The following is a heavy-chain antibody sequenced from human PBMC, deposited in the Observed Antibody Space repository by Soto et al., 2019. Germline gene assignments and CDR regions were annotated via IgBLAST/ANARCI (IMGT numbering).Heavy chain of an antibody. CDR1: GYTFTSYY. Sequence: QVQLVQSGAEVKKPGASVKVSCKASGYTFTSYYMHWVRQAPGQGLEWMGIINPSGGSTSYGQKFQGRVTKNSDTSTSTVYMELSSLRSEDTAVYYCARSYCTNGVCPHPDYWGQGTLVTVSS. V-gene: IGHV1-46*01. J-gene: IGHJ4*02. D-gene: IGHD2-8*01. CDR3: ARSYCTNGVCPHPDY. CDR2: INPSGGST.